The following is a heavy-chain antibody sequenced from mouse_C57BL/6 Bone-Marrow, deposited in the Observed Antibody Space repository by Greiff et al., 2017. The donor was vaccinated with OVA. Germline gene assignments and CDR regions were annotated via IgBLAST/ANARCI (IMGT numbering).Heavy chain of an antibody. J-gene: IGHJ4*01. CDR2: IYPGSGST. D-gene: IGHD2-10*01. CDR1: GYTFTSYW. CDR3: ARSPYIYALDY. V-gene: IGHV1-55*01. Sequence: QVQLQQPGAELVKPGASVKMSCKASGYTFTSYWITWVKQRPGQGLEWIGDIYPGSGSTNYNEKFKSKATLTVDKSSSTAYMQLSSLTSEDSAVYYCARSPYIYALDYWGQGTSVTVSS.